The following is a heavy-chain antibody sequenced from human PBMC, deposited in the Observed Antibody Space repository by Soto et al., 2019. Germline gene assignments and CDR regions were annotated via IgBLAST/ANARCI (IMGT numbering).Heavy chain of an antibody. CDR1: GFTFSSYA. V-gene: IGHV3-23*01. D-gene: IGHD5-18*01. CDR3: AKGVSQYTPLALFDY. J-gene: IGHJ4*02. Sequence: PGGSLRLSCAASGFTFSSYAMSWVRQAPGKGLEWVSTISGSGGRTYSTDSVKGRFTISRDNSRNTAYLQMSSLRVEDTAVYYCAKGVSQYTPLALFDYWGRGTLVTVSS. CDR2: ISGSGGRT.